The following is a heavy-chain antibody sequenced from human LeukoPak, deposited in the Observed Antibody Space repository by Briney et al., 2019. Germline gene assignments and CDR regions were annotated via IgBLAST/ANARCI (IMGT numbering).Heavy chain of an antibody. CDR2: ISWDGGST. CDR3: AKDRGHSYGFGAILKGYYYYMDV. V-gene: IGHV3-43D*03. D-gene: IGHD5-18*01. J-gene: IGHJ6*03. Sequence: HSGGSLRLSCAASGFTFDDYAMHWVRQAPGKGLEWVSLISWDGGSTYYADSVKGRFTISRDNSKNSLYLQMNSLRAEDTALYYCAKDRGHSYGFGAILKGYYYYMDVWGKGTTVTVSS. CDR1: GFTFDDYA.